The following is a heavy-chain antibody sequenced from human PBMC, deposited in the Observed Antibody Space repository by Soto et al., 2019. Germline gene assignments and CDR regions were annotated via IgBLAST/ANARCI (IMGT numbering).Heavy chain of an antibody. D-gene: IGHD3-3*01. CDR2: ISGSGGST. CDR3: AKEGSPERHYDFWSGYYHKEGLFDY. CDR1: GFTFSSYA. Sequence: GGSLRLSCAASGFTFSSYAMSWVRQAPGKGLEWVSAISGSGGSTYYADSVKGRFTISRDNSKNTLYLQMNSLRAEDTAVYYCAKEGSPERHYDFWSGYYHKEGLFDYWGQGTLVTVSS. V-gene: IGHV3-23*01. J-gene: IGHJ4*02.